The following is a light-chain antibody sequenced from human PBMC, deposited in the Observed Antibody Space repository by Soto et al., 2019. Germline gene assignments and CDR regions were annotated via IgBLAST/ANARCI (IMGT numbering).Light chain of an antibody. V-gene: IGKV1-39*01. J-gene: IGKJ3*01. CDR2: AAS. CDR3: QQSYTMPFT. Sequence: DIQMTQSLSSLSASVGDRVTIPCRASESISRNLNWYQQKAGKAPKLLIYAASTLQSGVPSRFSGSGSGTDLTLTISSLQPEDFATYYCQQSYTMPFTFGPGTKVDI. CDR1: ESISRN.